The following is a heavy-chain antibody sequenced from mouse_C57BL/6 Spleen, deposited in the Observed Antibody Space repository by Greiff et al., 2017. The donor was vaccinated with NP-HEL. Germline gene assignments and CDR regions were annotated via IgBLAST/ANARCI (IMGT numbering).Heavy chain of an antibody. D-gene: IGHD1-1*01. Sequence: EVQLQQSGPELVKPGASVKISCKASGYTFTDYYMNWVKQSHGKSLEWIGDINPNNGGTSYNQKFKGKATLTVDKSSSTAYMALRSLTSEDSAVYYCARHYGSSYWYFDVWGTGTTVTVSS. CDR3: ARHYGSSYWYFDV. V-gene: IGHV1-26*01. J-gene: IGHJ1*03. CDR2: INPNNGGT. CDR1: GYTFTDYY.